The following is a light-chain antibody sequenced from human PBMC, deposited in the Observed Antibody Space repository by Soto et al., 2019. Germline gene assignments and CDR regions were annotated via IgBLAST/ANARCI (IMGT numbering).Light chain of an antibody. V-gene: IGKV3-20*01. CDR1: QSVSSNN. CDR2: GTS. J-gene: IGKJ2*01. Sequence: EIVLTQSPVTLSLSPGERATLSCRASQSVSSNNLAWYQQKTGQAPRLLIYGTSSRATGIPDRFSGSGSGTDFTLTISRLEPEDFAVYYCQQYGTSPPYTFGQGTKLEIK. CDR3: QQYGTSPPYT.